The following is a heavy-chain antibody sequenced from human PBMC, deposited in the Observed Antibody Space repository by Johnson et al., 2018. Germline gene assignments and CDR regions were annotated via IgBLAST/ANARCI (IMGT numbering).Heavy chain of an antibody. CDR1: GGSISSYY. V-gene: IGHV4-59*01. J-gene: IGHJ3*02. Sequence: QVQLQESGPGLVKPSETLSLTCTVSGGSISSYYWSWIRQPPGQGLEWIGYIYYSGSTTYNPSLKSRVTISVDTSKNQFSLNLNSVTAADPAVYFCVSAGLACSGGSCYRAFDIWGPGTMVTVSS. CDR3: VSAGLACSGGSCYRAFDI. CDR2: IYYSGST. D-gene: IGHD2-15*01.